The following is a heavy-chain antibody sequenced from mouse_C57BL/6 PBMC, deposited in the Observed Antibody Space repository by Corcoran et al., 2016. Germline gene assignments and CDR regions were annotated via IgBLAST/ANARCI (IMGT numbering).Heavy chain of an antibody. Sequence: EVQLQQSGPELVKPGASVKIPCKASGYTFTDYNMDWVKQSHGKSLEWIGDINPNNGGTIYNQKFKGKATLTVDKSSSTAYMELRSLTSEDTAVYYCARGGSNFPMDYWGQRTSVTVSS. CDR1: GYTFTDYN. J-gene: IGHJ4*01. CDR2: INPNNGGT. V-gene: IGHV1-18*01. CDR3: ARGGSNFPMDY. D-gene: IGHD2-5*01.